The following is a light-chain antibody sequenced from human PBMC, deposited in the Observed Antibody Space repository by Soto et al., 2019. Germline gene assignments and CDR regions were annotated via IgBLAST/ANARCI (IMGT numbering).Light chain of an antibody. Sequence: QSVLAQPASVSGSPGQSITISCVGSSXDIGNSNLVSWYQQHSGGAPKLILYEVSRRPSGVPPRFTGSKSGNTASLTISGLQPEDEAHYYCYSYTTTTAFYVFGTGTKVTVL. CDR3: YSYTTTTAFYV. V-gene: IGLV2-23*02. J-gene: IGLJ1*01. CDR2: EVS. CDR1: SXDIGNSNL.